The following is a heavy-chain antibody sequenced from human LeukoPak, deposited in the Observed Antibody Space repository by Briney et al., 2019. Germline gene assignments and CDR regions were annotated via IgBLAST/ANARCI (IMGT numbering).Heavy chain of an antibody. V-gene: IGHV5-10-1*01. Sequence: GESLKISCKGSGYSFTSYWISWVRQMPGKGLEWMEKIDPSDSYTNYSPSFQGHVTISADKSISTAYLQWSSLKASDTAMYYCARQDCSGGSCLYGVDVWGQGTTVTVSS. CDR2: IDPSDSYT. CDR1: GYSFTSYW. J-gene: IGHJ6*02. D-gene: IGHD2-15*01. CDR3: ARQDCSGGSCLYGVDV.